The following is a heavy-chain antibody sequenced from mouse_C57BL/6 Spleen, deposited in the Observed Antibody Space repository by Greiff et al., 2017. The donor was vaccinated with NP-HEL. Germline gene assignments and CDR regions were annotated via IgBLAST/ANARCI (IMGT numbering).Heavy chain of an antibody. CDR3: AREDYGSSHFDY. CDR2: INPNNGGT. D-gene: IGHD1-1*01. CDR1: GYTFTDYN. J-gene: IGHJ2*01. Sequence: VQLQQSGPELVKPGASVKMSCKASGYTFTDYNMHWVKQSHGKSLEWIGYINPNNGGTSYNQKFKGKATLTVNKSSSTAYMELRSLTSEDSAVYYCAREDYGSSHFDYWGQGTTLTVSS. V-gene: IGHV1-22*01.